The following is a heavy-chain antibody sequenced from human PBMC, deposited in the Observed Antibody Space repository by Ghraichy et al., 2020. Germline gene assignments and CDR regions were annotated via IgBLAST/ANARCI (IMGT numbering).Heavy chain of an antibody. CDR3: ATDWARY. Sequence: GGSLRLSCAASGFVFSNAWMSWVRQAPGKGLEWVGRIKNKNEGETTDYAETVYGRFIISRSVSEKMLYLQMNKVKVEDTGVYFCATDWARYWGQGILVTVAS. J-gene: IGHJ4*02. CDR2: IKNKNEGETT. V-gene: IGHV3-15*01. CDR1: GFVFSNAW. D-gene: IGHD7-27*01.